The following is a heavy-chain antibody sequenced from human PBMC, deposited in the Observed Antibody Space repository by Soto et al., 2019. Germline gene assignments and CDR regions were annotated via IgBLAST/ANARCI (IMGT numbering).Heavy chain of an antibody. Sequence: TSETLSLTCTVSGGSISSSSYYWGWIRQPPGKGLEWIGSIYYSGSTYYNPSLKSRVTISVDTSKNQFSLKLSSVTAADTAVYYCARRERVPTTVTTFYYYMDVWGKATTVTVSS. V-gene: IGHV4-39*01. D-gene: IGHD4-17*01. CDR1: GGSISSSSYY. CDR2: IYYSGST. J-gene: IGHJ6*03. CDR3: ARRERVPTTVTTFYYYMDV.